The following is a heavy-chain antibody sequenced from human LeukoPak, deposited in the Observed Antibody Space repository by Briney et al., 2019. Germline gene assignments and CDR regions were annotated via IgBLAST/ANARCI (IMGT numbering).Heavy chain of an antibody. V-gene: IGHV3-21*01. CDR2: ISSSSSYI. Sequence: GGSLRLSCAASGFTFSSYSMNWVRQAPGKGLEWVSSISSSSSYIYYADAVKGLFTISRDNARNSLYLQMNSLRAEDTAVYYCARDTGYYWLDYWGQGTLVTVSS. CDR3: ARDTGYYWLDY. D-gene: IGHD1-26*01. CDR1: GFTFSSYS. J-gene: IGHJ4*02.